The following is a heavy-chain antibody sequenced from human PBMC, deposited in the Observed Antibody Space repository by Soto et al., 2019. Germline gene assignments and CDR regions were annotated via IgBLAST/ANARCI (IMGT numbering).Heavy chain of an antibody. J-gene: IGHJ6*02. Sequence: GESLKISCXGSGYSFTSYWISWVRQMPGKGLEWMGRIDPSDPYTNYSPSFQGHVTISADKSISTAYLQWSSLKASDTAMYYCARHRSSSSPETGHSYPYYYYGMDVWGQGTTVTVSS. D-gene: IGHD6-6*01. V-gene: IGHV5-10-1*01. CDR1: GYSFTSYW. CDR3: ARHRSSSSPETGHSYPYYYYGMDV. CDR2: IDPSDPYT.